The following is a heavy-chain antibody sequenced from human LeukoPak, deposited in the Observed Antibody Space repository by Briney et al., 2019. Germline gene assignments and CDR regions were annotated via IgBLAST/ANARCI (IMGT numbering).Heavy chain of an antibody. J-gene: IGHJ4*02. CDR2: ISYDGSNK. Sequence: PGGSLRLSCAASGFTFSSYAMHWVRQAPGKGLEGVAVISYDGSNKYYADSVKGRFTISRDNSKNTLYLQMNSLRAEDTAVYYCARALEYQLLLPSTYYFDYWGQGTLVTVSS. CDR1: GFTFSSYA. V-gene: IGHV3-30-3*01. D-gene: IGHD2-2*01. CDR3: ARALEYQLLLPSTYYFDY.